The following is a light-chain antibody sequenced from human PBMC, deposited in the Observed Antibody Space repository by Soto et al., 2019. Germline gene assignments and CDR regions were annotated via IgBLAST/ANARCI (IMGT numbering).Light chain of an antibody. Sequence: EIVLTQSPGTLSLSPGERATLSCRASQSVSSSYLAWYQQKPGQAPRVLIYGASSRATGIPDRFSGSGSGTEFTLTISSLQSDDFATYYCQQYNSYPLTFGGGTKVDI. J-gene: IGKJ4*01. CDR2: GAS. V-gene: IGKV3-20*01. CDR1: QSVSSSY. CDR3: QQYNSYPLT.